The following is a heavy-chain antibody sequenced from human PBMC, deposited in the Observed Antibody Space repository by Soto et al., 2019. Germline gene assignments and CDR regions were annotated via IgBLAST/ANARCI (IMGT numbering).Heavy chain of an antibody. CDR1: GYSFTSYW. CDR3: ATAYSSGHYYYGMDV. V-gene: IGHV5-51*01. J-gene: IGHJ6*02. CDR2: IYPGDSDT. Sequence: PGESLKISCKGSGYSFTSYWIGWVRQMPGKGLEWMGIIYPGDSDTRYSPSFQGQVTISADKSISTAYLQWSSLKASDTAMYYCATAYSSGHYYYGMDVWGQGTTVTVSS. D-gene: IGHD6-19*01.